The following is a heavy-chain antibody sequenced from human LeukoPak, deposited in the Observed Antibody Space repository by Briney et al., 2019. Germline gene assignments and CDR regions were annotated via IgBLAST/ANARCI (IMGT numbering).Heavy chain of an antibody. J-gene: IGHJ4*02. Sequence: GGSLRLSCAASGFTFTNYWMSWVRQAPGKGLEWVANIKEDGSEKYYGDSVKGRFTISRDNAKNSLYLQMNSLRPEDTALYYCATNGGGDSGYGNFDYWGQGTLVTVSS. CDR2: IKEDGSEK. D-gene: IGHD5-12*01. V-gene: IGHV3-7*03. CDR3: ATNGGGDSGYGNFDY. CDR1: GFTFTNYW.